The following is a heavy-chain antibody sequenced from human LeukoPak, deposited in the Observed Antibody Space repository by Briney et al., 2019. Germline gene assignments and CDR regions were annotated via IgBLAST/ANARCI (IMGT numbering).Heavy chain of an antibody. CDR1: GGSFSGYY. CDR2: INHSGST. D-gene: IGHD3-10*01. Sequence: SETQSLTCAVYGGSFSGYYWSWIRQPPGKGLEWIGEINHSGSTNYNPSLKSRVTISVDTSKNQFSLKLSSVTAADTAVYYCARHLRYYYGSEPFDPWGQGTLVTVSS. J-gene: IGHJ5*02. CDR3: ARHLRYYYGSEPFDP. V-gene: IGHV4-34*01.